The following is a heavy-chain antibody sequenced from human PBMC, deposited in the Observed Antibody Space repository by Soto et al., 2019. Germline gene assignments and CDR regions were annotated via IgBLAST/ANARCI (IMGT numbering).Heavy chain of an antibody. D-gene: IGHD3-22*01. CDR2: ISGSGGGA. V-gene: IGHV3-23*01. CDR3: VKGTLFSDSSVYPDVFDI. CDR1: GFTFSSYA. J-gene: IGHJ3*02. Sequence: GGSLRLSCAASGFTFSSYAMSWVRQAPGKGLEWVSGISGSGGGAAYADSVKGRFSISRDNSKNTLNLQMNSLRAEDTAAYYCVKGTLFSDSSVYPDVFDIWGQGTMVTVSS.